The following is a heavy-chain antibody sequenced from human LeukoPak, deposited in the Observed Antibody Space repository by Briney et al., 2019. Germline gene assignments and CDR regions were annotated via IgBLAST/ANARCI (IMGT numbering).Heavy chain of an antibody. D-gene: IGHD6-13*01. Sequence: PGGSLRLSCAASGFAFNMYAMAWVRQAPGKGLEWVSTISDGGGATYYADSVKGRFTISKDSSTQTLSLQMNNLRAEDTAVYYCAKAIGQEVPAGSRWYDPWGQGTLVTVSS. CDR3: AKAIGQEVPAGSRWYDP. V-gene: IGHV3-23*01. CDR2: ISDGGGAT. CDR1: GFAFNMYA. J-gene: IGHJ5*02.